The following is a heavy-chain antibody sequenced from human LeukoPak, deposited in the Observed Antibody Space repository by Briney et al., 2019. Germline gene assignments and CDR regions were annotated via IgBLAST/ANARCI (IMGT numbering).Heavy chain of an antibody. V-gene: IGHV3-48*03. CDR1: GFTFSSYE. CDR2: ISSSGSTI. CDR3: ARRIQLRGAFDY. J-gene: IGHJ4*02. Sequence: GGSLRLSCAASGFTFSSYEMNWVRQAPGKGLEWVSYISSSGSTIYYADSVKGRFTISRDDAKNSLYLQMNSLRAEDTAVYYCARRIQLRGAFDYWGQGTLVTVSS. D-gene: IGHD5-18*01.